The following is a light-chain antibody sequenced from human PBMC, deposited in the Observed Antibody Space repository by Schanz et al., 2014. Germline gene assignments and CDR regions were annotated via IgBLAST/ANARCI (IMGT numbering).Light chain of an antibody. CDR3: SSYTSSNTGV. J-gene: IGLJ3*02. CDR2: DVN. Sequence: QSVLTQPASVSGSPGQSITISCTGTNSDVGGYNHVSWYQQYPGKAPKLMIYDVNNRPSGVSNRFSGSKSGNTASLTISGLQAEDEADYYCSSYTSSNTGVFGGGTKVTVL. V-gene: IGLV2-14*01. CDR1: NSDVGGYNH.